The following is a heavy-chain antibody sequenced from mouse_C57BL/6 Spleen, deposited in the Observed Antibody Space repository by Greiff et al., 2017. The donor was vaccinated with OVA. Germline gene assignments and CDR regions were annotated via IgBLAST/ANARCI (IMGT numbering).Heavy chain of an antibody. D-gene: IGHD1-1*01. CDR2: INPSNGGT. V-gene: IGHV1-53*01. CDR3: ARDGIYYYGSSPVWYFDV. CDR1: GYTFTSYW. Sequence: QVQLQQPGTELVKPGASVTLSCKASGYTFTSYWMHWVKQRPGQGLEWIGNINPSNGGTNYNEKFKSKATLTVDKSSSTAYMQLSSLTSEDSAVYYCARDGIYYYGSSPVWYFDVWGTGTTVTVSS. J-gene: IGHJ1*03.